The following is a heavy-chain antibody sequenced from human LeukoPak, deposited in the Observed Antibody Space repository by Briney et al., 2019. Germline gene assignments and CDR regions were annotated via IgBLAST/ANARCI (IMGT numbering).Heavy chain of an antibody. CDR1: GYTFTSYA. CDR2: INTNTGNP. CDR3: ARWDYDSSGYALYYFDY. J-gene: IGHJ4*02. Sequence: ASVKVSCKASGYTFTSYAMNWVRQAPGQGLEWMGWINTNTGNPKYAQGFTGRFVFSLDTSVSTAYLQISSLKAEDTAVYYCARWDYDSSGYALYYFDYWGQGTLVTVSS. V-gene: IGHV7-4-1*02. D-gene: IGHD3-22*01.